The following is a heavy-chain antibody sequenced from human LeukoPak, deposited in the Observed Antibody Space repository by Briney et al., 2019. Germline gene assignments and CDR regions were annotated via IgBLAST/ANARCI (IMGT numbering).Heavy chain of an antibody. CDR3: ARAPSYYYDSSGYFLLDNWFDP. V-gene: IGHV1-18*04. J-gene: IGHJ5*02. CDR2: ISAYNGNT. CDR1: GYTFTSYY. Sequence: ASVKVSCKASGYTFTSYYMHWVRQAPGQGLEWMGWISAYNGNTNYAQKLQGRVTMTTDTSTSTAYMELRSLRSDDTAVYYCARAPSYYYDSSGYFLLDNWFDPWGQGTLVTVSS. D-gene: IGHD3-22*01.